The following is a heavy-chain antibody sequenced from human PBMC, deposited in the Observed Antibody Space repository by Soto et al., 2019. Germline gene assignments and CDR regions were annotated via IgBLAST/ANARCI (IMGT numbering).Heavy chain of an antibody. CDR3: ARATGEYSSGWYLLSY. J-gene: IGHJ4*02. CDR1: GGTFSSYT. V-gene: IGHV1-69*02. CDR2: IIPILGIA. D-gene: IGHD6-19*01. Sequence: ASVKVSCKASGGTFSSYTISWVRQAPGQGLEWMGRIIPILGIANYAQKFQGRVTITADKSTSTAYMELSSLRSEDTAVYYCARATGEYSSGWYLLSYWGQGTLVTVSS.